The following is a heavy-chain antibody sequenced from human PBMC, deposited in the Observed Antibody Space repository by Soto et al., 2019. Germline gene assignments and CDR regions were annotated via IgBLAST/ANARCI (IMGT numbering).Heavy chain of an antibody. D-gene: IGHD3-10*01. J-gene: IGHJ5*02. CDR1: GFTFSSYA. V-gene: IGHV3-15*01. Sequence: GGSLRLSCAASGFTFSSYAMSWVRQAPGKGLEWVGRIKSKTDGGTTDYAAPVKGRFTISRDDSKNTLYLQMNSLKTEDTAVYYCTTVLIHSSGSYPPWGQGTLVTVSS. CDR3: TTVLIHSSGSYPP. CDR2: IKSKTDGGTT.